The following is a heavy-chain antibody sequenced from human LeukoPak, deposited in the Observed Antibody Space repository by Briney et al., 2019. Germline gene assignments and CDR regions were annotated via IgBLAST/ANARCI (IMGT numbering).Heavy chain of an antibody. V-gene: IGHV4-39*01. CDR1: GGSISSSSYY. CDR3: ASDRLRFFDWCY. Sequence: SETLPLTCTVSGGSISSSSYYWGWIRQPPGKGLEWIGSIYYSGSTYYNPSLKSRVTISVDTSKNQFSLKLSSVTAADTAVYYCASDRLRFFDWCYWGQGTLVTVSS. J-gene: IGHJ4*02. D-gene: IGHD3-9*01. CDR2: IYYSGST.